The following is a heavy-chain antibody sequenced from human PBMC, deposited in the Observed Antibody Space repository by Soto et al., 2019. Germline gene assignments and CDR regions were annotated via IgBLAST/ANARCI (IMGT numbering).Heavy chain of an antibody. J-gene: IGHJ4*02. CDR2: ISSSSSYI. CDR1: GFTFSSYS. Sequence: EVQLVESGGGLVKPGGSLRLSCAASGFTFSSYSMNWVRQASGKGLEWVSSISSSSSYIYYADSVKGRFTISRDNAKNSLYLQMNSLRAEDTAVYYCARAALWYFDYWGQGTLVTVSS. V-gene: IGHV3-21*01. CDR3: ARAALWYFDY.